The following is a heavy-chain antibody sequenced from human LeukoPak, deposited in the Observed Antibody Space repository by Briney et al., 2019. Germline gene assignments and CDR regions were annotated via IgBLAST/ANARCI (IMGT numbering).Heavy chain of an antibody. CDR2: ISGGGST. J-gene: IGHJ3*02. V-gene: IGHV3-66*01. CDR1: GFTVSSKY. Sequence: QSGGSPRLSCAASGFTVSSKYMSWVRQAPGKGLEWVSLISGGGSTYYADSVKGRFTISRDNSKNTLYLQMNSLRAEDTAVYYCARVPGAYYDAFDIWGQGTMVTDSS. D-gene: IGHD3-10*01. CDR3: ARVPGAYYDAFDI.